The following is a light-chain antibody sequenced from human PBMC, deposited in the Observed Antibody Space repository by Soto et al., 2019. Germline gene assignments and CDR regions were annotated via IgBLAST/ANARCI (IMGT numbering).Light chain of an antibody. V-gene: IGKV1-5*03. Sequence: DIQRTQSPSTLSASVGDRVTITCRASQSISGSFAGYQQKPGKAPNLLIYEASNFKSGAPTRFSGSGSGTEYTLTTGSLQPDDSASYYCEQYNGYWSFGQGTRVDIK. CDR1: QSISGS. CDR2: EAS. J-gene: IGKJ1*01. CDR3: EQYNGYWS.